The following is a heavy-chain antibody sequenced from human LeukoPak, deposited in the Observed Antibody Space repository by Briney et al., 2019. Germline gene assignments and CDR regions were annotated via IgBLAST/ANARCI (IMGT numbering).Heavy chain of an antibody. J-gene: IGHJ4*02. D-gene: IGHD3-10*01. CDR1: GGSISSGGYY. V-gene: IGHV4-31*03. CDR3: ARDQVGGSGSQYYFDY. CDR2: IYYSGST. Sequence: PSETLSLTCTVSGGSISSGGYYWSWIRRHPGKGLEWIGYIYYSGSTYYNPSLKSRVTISVDTSKNQFSLKLSSVTAADTAVYYCARDQVGGSGSQYYFDYWGQGTLVTVSS.